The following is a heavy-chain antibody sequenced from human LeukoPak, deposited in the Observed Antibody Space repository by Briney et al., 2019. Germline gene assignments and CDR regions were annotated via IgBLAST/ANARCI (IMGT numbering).Heavy chain of an antibody. Sequence: SGGSLRLSCAASGFTVSSNYMSWVRQAPGKGLEWVSVIYSGGSTYYADSVKGRFTISRDNSKNTLHLQMNSLRAEDTAVYYCASLTYYFDSSGYYPGYFQHWGQGTLVTVSS. V-gene: IGHV3-53*01. CDR1: GFTVSSNY. D-gene: IGHD3-22*01. CDR3: ASLTYYFDSSGYYPGYFQH. CDR2: IYSGGST. J-gene: IGHJ1*01.